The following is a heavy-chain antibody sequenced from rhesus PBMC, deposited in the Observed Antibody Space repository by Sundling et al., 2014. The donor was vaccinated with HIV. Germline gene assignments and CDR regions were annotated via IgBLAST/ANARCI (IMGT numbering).Heavy chain of an antibody. CDR3: ARDPSGPIRLDS. CDR1: GDSISSNF. D-gene: IGHD2-21*01. J-gene: IGHJ6*01. V-gene: IGHV4-173*01. Sequence: QVQLQESGPGLVKPSETLSLTCAVSGDSISSNFWSWVRQSPGKGLEWIGRISGSIGSTDYNPSLKSRVTISTVTSKNQFSLKVNSVTAADTAVYYCARDPSGPIRLDSWGPGVGVTVSS. CDR2: ISGSIGST.